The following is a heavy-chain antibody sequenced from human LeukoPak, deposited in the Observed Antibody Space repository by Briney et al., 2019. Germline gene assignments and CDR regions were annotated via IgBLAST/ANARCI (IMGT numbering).Heavy chain of an antibody. CDR1: GYTFTGSY. J-gene: IGHJ4*02. CDR2: INPKSGDT. Sequence: ASVKVSCKASGYTFTGSYLHWLRQAPGQGLEWMGWINPKSGDTSFEQKFRGRVTMTGDTSISTGYLELSRLRSDDTAVYYCARGPYYGDYSCWGQGTLVTVSS. CDR3: ARGPYYGDYSC. D-gene: IGHD4-17*01. V-gene: IGHV1-2*02.